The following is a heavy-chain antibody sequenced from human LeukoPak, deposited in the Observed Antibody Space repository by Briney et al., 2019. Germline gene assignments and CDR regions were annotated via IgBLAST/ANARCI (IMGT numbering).Heavy chain of an antibody. CDR1: GYSFTSYW. CDR2: IDPRDSYT. D-gene: IGHD3-22*01. J-gene: IGHJ5*02. CDR3: ARQDVNSGYSWFDP. V-gene: IGHV5-10-1*01. Sequence: GESLKISCKGSGYSFTSYWITWVREMPGKGLEWMGRIDPRDSYTNYSPSFQGHVTFSGDKSINTAYLQWSSLKASDTAMYYCARQDVNSGYSWFDPWGQGTLVTVSS.